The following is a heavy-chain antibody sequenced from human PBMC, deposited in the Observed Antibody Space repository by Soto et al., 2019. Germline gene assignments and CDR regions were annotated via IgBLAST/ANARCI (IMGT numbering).Heavy chain of an antibody. V-gene: IGHV5-51*01. CDR1: GYSFTSYW. CDR3: ARLYYYDSSGYYSGGAFDI. D-gene: IGHD3-22*01. CDR2: IYPGDSDT. J-gene: IGHJ3*02. Sequence: PGESLKISCKGSGYSFTSYWIGWVRQMPGKGLEWMGIIYPGDSDTRYSPSFQGQVTISADKSISTAYLQWSSLKASDTAMYYCARLYYYDSSGYYSGGAFDIWGQGTMVTVSS.